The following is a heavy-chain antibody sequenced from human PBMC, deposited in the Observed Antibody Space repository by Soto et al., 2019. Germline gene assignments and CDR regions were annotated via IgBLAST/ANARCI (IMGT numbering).Heavy chain of an antibody. V-gene: IGHV4-30-4*01. CDR1: GGSISSGDYY. CDR2: IYYSGST. J-gene: IGHJ4*02. Sequence: SETLSLTCTVSGGSISSGDYYWSWIRQPPGKGLEWIGYIYYSGSTYYNPSLKSRVTISVDTSKNQFSLKLSSVTAADTAVYYCARGAIDYDYVWGSDRYTAYFDYWGQGTLVTVSS. D-gene: IGHD3-16*02. CDR3: ARGAIDYDYVWGSDRYTAYFDY.